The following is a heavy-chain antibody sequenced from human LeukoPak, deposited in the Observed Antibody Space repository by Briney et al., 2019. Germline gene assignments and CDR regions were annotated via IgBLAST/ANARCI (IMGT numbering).Heavy chain of an antibody. D-gene: IGHD1-26*01. J-gene: IGHJ6*03. V-gene: IGHV3-23*01. CDR1: GFTFSNYG. CDR3: AKDSKIVGATFRSYHYMDV. Sequence: GGSLRLSCAASGFTFSNYGMSWVRQAPGKGLEWVSAISGSGGSTNYADSVKGRFTISRDNSKNTLYLQMNSLRAEDTAVYYCAKDSKIVGATFRSYHYMDVWGKGTAVTVSS. CDR2: ISGSGGST.